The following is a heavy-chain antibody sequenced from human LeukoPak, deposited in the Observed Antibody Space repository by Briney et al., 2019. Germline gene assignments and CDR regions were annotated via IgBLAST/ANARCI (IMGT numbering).Heavy chain of an antibody. V-gene: IGHV4-39*07. CDR1: GGSISSYY. CDR2: IYYSGGT. J-gene: IGHJ6*02. D-gene: IGHD3-10*01. Sequence: SETLSLTCTVSGGSISSYYWGWIRQPPGKGLEWIGSIYYSGGTYYNPSLKSRVTISVDTSKNQFSLKLSSVTAADTAVYYCARDRGGGYGSGSYYSYGMDVWGQGTTVTVSS. CDR3: ARDRGGGYGSGSYYSYGMDV.